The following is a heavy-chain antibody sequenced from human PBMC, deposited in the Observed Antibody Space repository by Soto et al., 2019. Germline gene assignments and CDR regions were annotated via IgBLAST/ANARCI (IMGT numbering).Heavy chain of an antibody. D-gene: IGHD1-26*01. V-gene: IGHV3-23*01. J-gene: IGHJ6*02. CDR3: AKDSPKWELPFLDYYGMDV. Sequence: GGSLRLSCAASGFTFSSYAMSWVRQAPGKGLEWVSTISGSGVSTSYADSVKGRFTISRDNSKNTLYLQMISLRAEDTAVFYCAKDSPKWELPFLDYYGMDVWGQGTTVTVSS. CDR1: GFTFSSYA. CDR2: ISGSGVST.